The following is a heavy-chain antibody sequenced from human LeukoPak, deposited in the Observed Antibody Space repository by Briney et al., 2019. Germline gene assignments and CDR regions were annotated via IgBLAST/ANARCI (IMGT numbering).Heavy chain of an antibody. V-gene: IGHV1-2*04. D-gene: IGHD5-18*01. CDR1: GYTFTGYY. CDR3: ARDDGYSYGHDY. J-gene: IGHJ4*02. CDR2: INPNSGGT. Sequence: GASVKVSCKASGYTFTGYYMHWVRQAPGQGLEWMGWINPNSGGTNYVQKFQGWVTMTRDTSISTAYMELSRLRSDDTAVYYCARDDGYSYGHDYWGQGTLVTVSS.